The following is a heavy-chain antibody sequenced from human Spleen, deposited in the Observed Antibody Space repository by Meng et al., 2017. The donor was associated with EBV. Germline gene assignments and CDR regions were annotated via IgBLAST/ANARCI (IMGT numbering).Heavy chain of an antibody. CDR3: ARFYTYGDVPSEADS. CDR2: IKDTGST. Sequence: QLQQVGAGLLKPSETLSLTCAVYGASLRGHYWSWIRQAPGKGLEWIGEIKDTGSTNYNLSLKGRVTISVDKSNNQFSLKLTSVTAADTAVYYCARFYTYGDVPSEADSWGQGNLVTVSS. V-gene: IGHV4-34*01. J-gene: IGHJ4*02. D-gene: IGHD4-17*01. CDR1: GASLRGHY.